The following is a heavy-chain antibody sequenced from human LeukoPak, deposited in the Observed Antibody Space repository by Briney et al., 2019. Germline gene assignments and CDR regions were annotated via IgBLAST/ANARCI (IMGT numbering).Heavy chain of an antibody. CDR3: ARTYYDFWSGPNWFDP. J-gene: IGHJ5*02. CDR2: IYYSGST. V-gene: IGHV4-59*01. D-gene: IGHD3-3*01. Sequence: PSETLSLTRTVPGGSISSYYWSWIRQPPGEGLGWIGYIYYSGSTNYNPSLKSRVTISVDTSKNQFSLKLSSVTAADTAVYYCARTYYDFWSGPNWFDPWGQGTLVTVSS. CDR1: GGSISSYY.